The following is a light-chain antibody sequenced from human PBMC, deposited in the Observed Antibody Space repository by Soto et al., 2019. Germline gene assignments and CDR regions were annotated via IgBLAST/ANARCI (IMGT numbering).Light chain of an antibody. Sequence: DIQMTQSPSTLSASVGDRVTITCRASQSISSWLAWYQQKPGKAPKLLIYDASSLESGVPSRFSGSGSGTEFTLTIISLQPDDFATYYCQQYNSSWTFGQGTKVEIK. V-gene: IGKV1-5*01. CDR1: QSISSW. CDR2: DAS. CDR3: QQYNSSWT. J-gene: IGKJ1*01.